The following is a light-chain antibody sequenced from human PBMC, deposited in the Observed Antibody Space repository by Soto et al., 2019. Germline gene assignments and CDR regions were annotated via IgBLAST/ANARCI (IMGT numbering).Light chain of an antibody. CDR2: AAS. V-gene: IGKV1-39*01. J-gene: IGKJ4*01. CDR1: QSISSY. Sequence: DIQMTQSPSSLSASVGDRVTITCRASQSISSYLNWYQQKPEKAPKLLIYAASSLQSGVPSRFSGSGSGTDLTLTISSLQPEDFATYYCQQSYSTPLTFGGGTKVDIK. CDR3: QQSYSTPLT.